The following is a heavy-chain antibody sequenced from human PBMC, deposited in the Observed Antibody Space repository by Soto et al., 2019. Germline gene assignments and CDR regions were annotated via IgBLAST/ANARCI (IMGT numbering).Heavy chain of an antibody. CDR3: ARSDIVVVPAAIRGSPGLYYYYYGMDV. Sequence: KPSDTLSLTCAVYGGSFSGYYWSWIRQPPGKGLEWIGEINHSGSTNYNPSLKSRVTISVDTSKNQFSLKLSSVTAADTAVYYCARSDIVVVPAAIRGSPGLYYYYYGMDVWGQGTTVTVSS. CDR2: INHSGST. CDR1: GGSFSGYY. J-gene: IGHJ6*02. D-gene: IGHD2-2*02. V-gene: IGHV4-34*01.